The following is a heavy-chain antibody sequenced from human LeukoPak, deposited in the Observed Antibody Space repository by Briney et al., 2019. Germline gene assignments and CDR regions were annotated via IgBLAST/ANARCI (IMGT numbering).Heavy chain of an antibody. CDR2: IIPIFGTA. CDR1: GGTFSSYA. Sequence: SVKVSCKASGGTFSSYAISWVRQAPGQGLEWMGGIIPIFGTANYAQKFQGRVTITADESTSTAYMELSSLRSEDTAVYYCAREPGIAAAGTEGRWFDPWGQGTLVTVSS. D-gene: IGHD6-13*01. V-gene: IGHV1-69*13. CDR3: AREPGIAAAGTEGRWFDP. J-gene: IGHJ5*02.